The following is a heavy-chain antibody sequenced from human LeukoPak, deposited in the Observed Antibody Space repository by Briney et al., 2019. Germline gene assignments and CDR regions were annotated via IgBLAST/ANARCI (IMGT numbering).Heavy chain of an antibody. D-gene: IGHD3-3*02. J-gene: IGHJ4*02. V-gene: IGHV1-18*01. Sequence: ASVKVSCKASGYTFTSYGISWVRQAPGQGLEWMGWISAYNGNTNYVQKLQGRVTMTTDTSTSTAYMELRSLRSDDTAVYYCASRGYMTTSIFGDYWGQGTLVTVSS. CDR1: GYTFTSYG. CDR2: ISAYNGNT. CDR3: ASRGYMTTSIFGDY.